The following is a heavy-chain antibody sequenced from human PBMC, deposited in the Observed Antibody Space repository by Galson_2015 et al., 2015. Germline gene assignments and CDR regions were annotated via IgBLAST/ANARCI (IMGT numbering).Heavy chain of an antibody. CDR3: AKSYCSSTSCYYLYYYGMDV. Sequence: SLRLSCAASGFTFSSYGMHWVRQAPGKGLEWVAVISYDGSNKYYADSVKGRFTISRDNSKNTLYLQMNSLRAEDTAVYYCAKSYCSSTSCYYLYYYGMDVWGQGTTVTVSS. CDR1: GFTFSSYG. CDR2: ISYDGSNK. D-gene: IGHD2-2*01. J-gene: IGHJ6*02. V-gene: IGHV3-30*18.